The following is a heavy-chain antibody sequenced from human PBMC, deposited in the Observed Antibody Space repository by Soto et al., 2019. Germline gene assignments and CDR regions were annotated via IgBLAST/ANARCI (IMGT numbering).Heavy chain of an antibody. D-gene: IGHD1-26*01. Sequence: EVQLVESGGGLIQPGGSLILSCAASGFTVSSNFMTWVRQAPGKGLEWVSLFHSGGSTYYADSVKGRFTISRDNSKNTLYLQMNSLGAEDTAVYYRARGAVKYYFDYWGQGTLVTVSS. V-gene: IGHV3-53*01. CDR2: FHSGGST. J-gene: IGHJ4*02. CDR1: GFTVSSNF. CDR3: ARGAVKYYFDY.